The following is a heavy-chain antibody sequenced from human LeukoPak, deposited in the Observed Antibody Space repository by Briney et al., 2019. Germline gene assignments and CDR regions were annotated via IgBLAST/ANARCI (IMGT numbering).Heavy chain of an antibody. J-gene: IGHJ3*02. CDR2: IYSTGGT. CDR3: AKSNGYGLIDI. V-gene: IGHV3-53*01. Sequence: GGSLRLSCAASGFTVSSNYMSWVRQAPGKGVQWVSVIYSTGGTYYADSVKGRFTISRDTSRNTLYLQMNSLRAEDTAVYYCAKSNGYGLIDIWGQGTMVTVSS. CDR1: GFTVSSNY. D-gene: IGHD3-10*01.